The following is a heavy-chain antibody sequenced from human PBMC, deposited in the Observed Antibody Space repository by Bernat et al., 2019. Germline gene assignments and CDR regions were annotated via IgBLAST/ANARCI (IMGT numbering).Heavy chain of an antibody. V-gene: IGHV3-33*01. Sequence: QVQLVESGGGVVQPGRSLRLSCAASGFTFSSYGMHWVRQAPGKGLEWVVVIWYDGSNKYYADSVKGRFTISRDNSKNTLYLQMNSLRAEDTAVYYCAREEIAVAGRYYGMDVWGQGTTVTVSS. CDR2: IWYDGSNK. D-gene: IGHD6-19*01. CDR1: GFTFSSYG. CDR3: AREEIAVAGRYYGMDV. J-gene: IGHJ6*02.